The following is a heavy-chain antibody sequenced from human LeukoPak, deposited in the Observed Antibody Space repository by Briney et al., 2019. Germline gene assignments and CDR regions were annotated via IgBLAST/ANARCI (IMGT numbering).Heavy chain of an antibody. CDR3: ARDNVVVVASYGMDV. CDR2: IYSGGST. J-gene: IGHJ6*02. CDR1: GFTVSSNY. D-gene: IGHD2-15*01. Sequence: GGSLRLSCAAYGFTVSSNYMSWVRQAPGKGLEWVSVIYSGGSTYYADSVKGRFTISRDNSKNTLYLQMNSLRAEDTAVYYCARDNVVVVASYGMDVWGQGTTVTVSS. V-gene: IGHV3-53*01.